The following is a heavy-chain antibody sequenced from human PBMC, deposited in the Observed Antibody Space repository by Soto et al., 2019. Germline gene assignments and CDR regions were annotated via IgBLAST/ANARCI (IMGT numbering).Heavy chain of an antibody. CDR3: ARDPRGYGGYDATRYYFDY. CDR2: ISYDGSNK. J-gene: IGHJ4*02. Sequence: GGSLRLSCAASRFTFRTYAMHWVRQAPGKGLEWVALISYDGSNKFYADSLKGRFTISRDNSKNTLFLQMNSLRPEDTAVYYCARDPRGYGGYDATRYYFDYWGQGTLVTVSS. V-gene: IGHV3-30-3*01. D-gene: IGHD5-12*01. CDR1: RFTFRTYA.